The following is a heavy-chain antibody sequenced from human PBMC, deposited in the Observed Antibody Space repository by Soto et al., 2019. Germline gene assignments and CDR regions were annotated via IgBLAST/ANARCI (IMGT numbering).Heavy chain of an antibody. Sequence: GGSLRLSCAASGFNFNTYAMSWVRQAPGKGLEWVSGISGGGGSIHYVDSVKGRFTISRDNSKNTLYLQVNSLRGEDTAVYYCAKGKSSNYVSHAFDVWGQGTMVTVSS. CDR2: ISGGGGSI. CDR3: AKGKSSNYVSHAFDV. D-gene: IGHD3-10*02. CDR1: GFNFNTYA. J-gene: IGHJ3*01. V-gene: IGHV3-23*01.